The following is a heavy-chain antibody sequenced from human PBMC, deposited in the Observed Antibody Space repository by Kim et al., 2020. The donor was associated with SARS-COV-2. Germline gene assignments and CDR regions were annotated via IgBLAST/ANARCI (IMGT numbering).Heavy chain of an antibody. CDR1: GYTFTSYY. D-gene: IGHD5-18*01. CDR3: ASWRLSPVDTAMVVPTAKSRDYYYGMDV. J-gene: IGHJ6*02. V-gene: IGHV1-46*01. CDR2: INPSGGST. Sequence: ASVKVSCKASGYTFTSYYMHWVRQAPGQGLEWMGIINPSGGSTSYAQKFQGRVTMTRDTSTSTVYMELSSLRSEDTAVYYCASWRLSPVDTAMVVPTAKSRDYYYGMDVWGQGTTVTVSS.